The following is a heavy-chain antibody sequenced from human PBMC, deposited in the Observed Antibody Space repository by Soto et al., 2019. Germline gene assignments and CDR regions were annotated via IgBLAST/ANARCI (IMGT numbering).Heavy chain of an antibody. Sequence: ASVKVSCKASGYTFTSYGISWVRQAPGQGLEWMGWISAYNGNTNYAQKLQGRVTMTTDTSTSTAYMELRSLRSDDAAVYYCVFVDTATFDPWGQGTLVTVSS. CDR3: VFVDTATFDP. V-gene: IGHV1-18*01. CDR1: GYTFTSYG. CDR2: ISAYNGNT. J-gene: IGHJ5*02. D-gene: IGHD5-18*01.